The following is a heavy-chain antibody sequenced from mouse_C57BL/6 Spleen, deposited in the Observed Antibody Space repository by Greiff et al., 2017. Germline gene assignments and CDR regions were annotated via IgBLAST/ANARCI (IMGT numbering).Heavy chain of an antibody. J-gene: IGHJ4*01. CDR3: AKGGVYYGNYGAMDY. D-gene: IGHD2-1*01. V-gene: IGHV5-9*01. CDR2: ISGGGGNT. Sequence: EVMLVESGGGLVKPGGSLKLSCAASGFTFSSYTMSWVRQTPEKRLEWVATISGGGGNTYYPDSVKGRFTISRDNAKNTLYLQMSSLRSEDTALYYCAKGGVYYGNYGAMDYWGQGTSVTVSS. CDR1: GFTFSSYT.